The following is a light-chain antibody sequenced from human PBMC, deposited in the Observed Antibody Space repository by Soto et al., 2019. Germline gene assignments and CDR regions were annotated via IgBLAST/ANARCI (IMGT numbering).Light chain of an antibody. CDR1: ESIRSW. V-gene: IGKV1-5*03. CDR3: QQYNNYWT. Sequence: DIQMTQSPSTLSASVGDRVTITCRASESIRSWLAWYQQKPGKAPKVLIYKASTLESGVPSRFSGSQSGTEFSLTISCLQPDDFGTYYCQQYNNYWTFGQGTKVEIK. CDR2: KAS. J-gene: IGKJ1*01.